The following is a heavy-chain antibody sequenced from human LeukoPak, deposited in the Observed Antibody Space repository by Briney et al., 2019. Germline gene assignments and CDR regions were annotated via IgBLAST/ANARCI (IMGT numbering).Heavy chain of an antibody. V-gene: IGHV3-7*03. D-gene: IGHD1-26*01. Sequence: GGSLRLSCAASGFTFSSYWMNWARQAPGKGLEWVASINHNGNVNYYVDSVKGRFTISRDNAKNSLYLQMSNLRAEDTAVYYCARGAVVGATSFFDYWGQGTLVTVSS. CDR1: GFTFSSYW. CDR2: INHNGNVN. J-gene: IGHJ4*02. CDR3: ARGAVVGATSFFDY.